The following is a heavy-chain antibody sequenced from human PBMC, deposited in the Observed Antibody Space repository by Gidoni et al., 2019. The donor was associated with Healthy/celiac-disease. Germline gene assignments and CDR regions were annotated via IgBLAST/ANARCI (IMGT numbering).Heavy chain of an antibody. Sequence: EVQLLESGGGLVQTGGSLRLSSAASGFTFSSYPLSWVRQAPRKGLEWVSAISGSGVSTYYAGSVKGRFTISRDNSKNTLYLQMNSLRAEDTAVYYCAKVSRDDFWSGPQWYYFDYWGQGTLVTVSS. V-gene: IGHV3-23*01. J-gene: IGHJ4*02. D-gene: IGHD3-3*01. CDR1: GFTFSSYP. CDR2: ISGSGVST. CDR3: AKVSRDDFWSGPQWYYFDY.